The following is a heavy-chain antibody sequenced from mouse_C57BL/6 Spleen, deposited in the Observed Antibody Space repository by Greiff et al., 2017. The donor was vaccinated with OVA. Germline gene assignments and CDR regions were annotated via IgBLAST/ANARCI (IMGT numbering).Heavy chain of an antibody. J-gene: IGHJ4*01. Sequence: VQLQQSGPGLVKPSQSLSLTCSVTGYSITSGYYWNWIRQFPGNKLEWMGYISYDGSNNYNPSLKNRISITRDTSKNQFFLKLNSVTTEDTATYYCARYTTVVAPRMDYWGQGTSVTVSS. CDR3: ARYTTVVAPRMDY. CDR2: ISYDGSN. CDR1: GYSITSGYY. D-gene: IGHD1-1*01. V-gene: IGHV3-6*01.